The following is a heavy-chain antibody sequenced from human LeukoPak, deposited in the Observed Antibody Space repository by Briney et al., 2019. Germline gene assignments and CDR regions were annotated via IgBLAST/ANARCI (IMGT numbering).Heavy chain of an antibody. J-gene: IGHJ4*02. CDR2: IYTSGGT. CDR1: GGSISSYY. Sequence: PSEALSLTCTVSGGSISSYYWSWIRQPAGKGLEWIGRIYTSGGTNYNPSLKSRVTISVDTSKNQFSLNLSSVTAADTAVYYCARARVVGATTPFDYWGQGTLVTVSS. V-gene: IGHV4-4*07. D-gene: IGHD1-26*01. CDR3: ARARVVGATTPFDY.